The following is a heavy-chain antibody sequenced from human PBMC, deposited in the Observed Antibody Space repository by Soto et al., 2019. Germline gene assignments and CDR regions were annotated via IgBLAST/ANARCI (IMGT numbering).Heavy chain of an antibody. CDR1: GFTFSSYG. CDR2: IWYDGSNK. CDR3: ARDKDTAMLSSGGMDY. Sequence: QVQLVESGGGVVQPGRSLRLSCAASGFTFSSYGMHWVRQAPGKGLEWVAVIWYDGSNKYYADSVKGRFTISRDNSKNTLYLQMNSLRAEDTAVYYCARDKDTAMLSSGGMDYWGQGTLVTVSS. V-gene: IGHV3-33*01. J-gene: IGHJ4*02. D-gene: IGHD5-18*01.